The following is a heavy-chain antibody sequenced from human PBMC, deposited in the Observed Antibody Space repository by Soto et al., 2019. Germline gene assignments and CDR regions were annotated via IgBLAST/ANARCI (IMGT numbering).Heavy chain of an antibody. CDR1: GGTVSSYA. CDR3: ARETGGGSYLNIHPGTFDY. D-gene: IGHD1-26*01. J-gene: IGHJ4*02. V-gene: IGHV1-69*13. CDR2: IIPIFGTA. Sequence: VKVSCKASGGTVSSYAISWVRQAPGQGLEWMGGIIPIFGTANYAQKFQGRVTITADESTSTAYMELSSLRSEDTAVYYCARETGGGSYLNIHPGTFDYWGQGTLVTVSS.